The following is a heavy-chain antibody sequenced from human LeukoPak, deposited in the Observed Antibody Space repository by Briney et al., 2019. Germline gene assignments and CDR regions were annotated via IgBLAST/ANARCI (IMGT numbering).Heavy chain of an antibody. CDR2: IKKDGSEK. CDR1: GFTFSTYW. V-gene: IGHV3-7*02. CDR3: ARVATWSPGDY. Sequence: GGSLTLFCAASGFTFSTYWMSWVRQAPGKGLEWVANIKKDGSEKYYVDSVKGRFTISRDNAKNSLYLQMNSLRADDTAVYHCARVATWSPGDYLGDGNPVTVSS. J-gene: IGHJ4*01. D-gene: IGHD5-12*01.